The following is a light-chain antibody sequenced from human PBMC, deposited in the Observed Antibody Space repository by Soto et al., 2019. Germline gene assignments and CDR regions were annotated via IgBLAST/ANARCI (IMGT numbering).Light chain of an antibody. CDR3: QQSYSAPYT. CDR1: QSISSY. V-gene: IGKV1-39*01. Sequence: DIQMTQSPSSLSASVGDRVTITCRASQSISSYLSWYQQKPGKAPKLLIYAASTLESGVPSRFSGSGSGTDFTLTISSLQPEDFAAYFCQQSYSAPYTFGQGTKLEIK. J-gene: IGKJ2*01. CDR2: AAS.